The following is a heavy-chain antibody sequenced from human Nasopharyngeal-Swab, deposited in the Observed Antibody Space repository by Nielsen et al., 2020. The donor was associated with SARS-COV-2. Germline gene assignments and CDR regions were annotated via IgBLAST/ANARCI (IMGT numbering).Heavy chain of an antibody. CDR2: ISSSSSYI. Sequence: GESLKISCAASGFTFSSYSMNWVRQAPGKGLEWVSSISSSSSYIYYADSVKGRFTISRDNAKNSLYLQMNSLGAEDTAVYYCARESPWSVAADYWGQGTLVTVSS. CDR1: GFTFSSYS. D-gene: IGHD6-19*01. CDR3: ARESPWSVAADY. V-gene: IGHV3-21*01. J-gene: IGHJ4*02.